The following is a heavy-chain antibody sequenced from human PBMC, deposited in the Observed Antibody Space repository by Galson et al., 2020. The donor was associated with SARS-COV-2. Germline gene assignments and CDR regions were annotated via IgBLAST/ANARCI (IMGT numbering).Heavy chain of an antibody. V-gene: IGHV4-38-2*02. Sequence: SETLSLTCAVSGYSISSGYYWGWIRQPPGEGLEWIGSISHSGTIYSNPSLKSRITMSVDTSKNQFSLKLSSVTAADMAVYYCARERESYSSSWYRWFAPWGQGTLVTVSS. CDR3: ARERESYSSSWYRWFAP. D-gene: IGHD6-13*01. CDR1: GYSISSGYY. J-gene: IGHJ5*02. CDR2: ISHSGTI.